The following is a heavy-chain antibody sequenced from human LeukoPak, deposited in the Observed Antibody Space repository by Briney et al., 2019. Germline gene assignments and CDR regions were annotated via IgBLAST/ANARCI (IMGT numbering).Heavy chain of an antibody. CDR3: GRAESYSRNALDL. Sequence: GGSLRLSCAASGFTLSSYWVHWVRQAPGKGLVWVSRINSDGSSTWCSDSVKGRFTISRDNAQNTLNLQMNSLRAEDTAVYYCGRAESYSRNALDLWGQGTTVTVSS. CDR1: GFTLSSYW. CDR2: INSDGSST. V-gene: IGHV3-74*01. J-gene: IGHJ6*02. D-gene: IGHD1-26*01.